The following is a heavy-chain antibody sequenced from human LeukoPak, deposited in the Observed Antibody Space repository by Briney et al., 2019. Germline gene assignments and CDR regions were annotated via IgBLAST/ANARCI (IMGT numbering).Heavy chain of an antibody. CDR3: ARARIVLMGNDCFDY. D-gene: IGHD2-8*01. J-gene: IGHJ4*02. CDR2: IYYSGST. V-gene: IGHV4-59*12. Sequence: SETLSLTCTVSGGSISSYYWSWIRQPPGKGLEWIGYIYYSGSTNYNPSLKSRVTISVDTSKNQFSLKLSSVTAADTAVYYCARARIVLMGNDCFDYWGQGTLVTVSS. CDR1: GGSISSYY.